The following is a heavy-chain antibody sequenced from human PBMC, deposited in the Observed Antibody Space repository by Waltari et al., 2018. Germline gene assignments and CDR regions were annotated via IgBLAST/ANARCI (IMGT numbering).Heavy chain of an antibody. D-gene: IGHD3-10*01. Sequence: EVRLAESGGGMVRPGGSLRLYCTASGFDFSDYDMNWVRQAPGTGLEWVSSICGTHSNIFYADSVKGRFTVSRDNAKNSLYLQMDNLRAEDSGLYFCTRDLYGSGGDWFDPWGQGTLVTVSS. CDR3: TRDLYGSGGDWFDP. CDR2: ICGTHSNI. J-gene: IGHJ5*02. CDR1: GFDFSDYD. V-gene: IGHV3-21*03.